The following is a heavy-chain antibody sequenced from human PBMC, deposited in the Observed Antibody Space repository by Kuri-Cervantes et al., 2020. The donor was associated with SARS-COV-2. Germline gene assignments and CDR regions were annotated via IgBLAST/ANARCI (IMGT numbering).Heavy chain of an antibody. CDR3: ARGRGYSGWRLNWFDP. V-gene: IGHV4-59*12. J-gene: IGHJ5*02. Sequence: SETLSLTCTVSGGSISSYYWGWIRQPPGKGLEWIGSIYYSGSTNYNPSLKSRVTISVDTSKNQFSLKLSSVTAADTAVYYCARGRGYSGWRLNWFDPWGQGTLVTVSS. CDR1: GGSISSYY. CDR2: IYYSGST. D-gene: IGHD5-12*01.